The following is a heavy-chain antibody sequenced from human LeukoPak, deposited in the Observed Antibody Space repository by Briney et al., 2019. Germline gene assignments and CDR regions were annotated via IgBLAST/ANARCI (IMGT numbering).Heavy chain of an antibody. CDR3: ARGDGSLETNWFDP. J-gene: IGHJ5*02. Sequence: ASVKVSCKASGYTFTGYYMHWVRQAPGQGLEWMGWINPNSGGTNYAQKFQGRVTMTRDTSISTAYMELSGLRSDDTAVYYCARGDGSLETNWFDPWGQGTLVTVSS. D-gene: IGHD6-13*01. V-gene: IGHV1-2*02. CDR1: GYTFTGYY. CDR2: INPNSGGT.